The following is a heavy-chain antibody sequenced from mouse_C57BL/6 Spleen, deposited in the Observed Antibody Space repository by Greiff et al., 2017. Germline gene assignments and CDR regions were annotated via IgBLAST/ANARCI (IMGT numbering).Heavy chain of an antibody. CDR3: ARTMSNYVGYAMDY. D-gene: IGHD2-5*01. V-gene: IGHV1-82*01. CDR1: GYAFSSSW. J-gene: IGHJ4*01. CDR2: IYPGDGDT. Sequence: VKLMESGPELVKPGASVKISCKASGYAFSSSWMNWVKQRPGKGLEWIGRIYPGDGDTNYNGKFKGKATLTADKSSSTAYMQLSSLTSEDSAVYFCARTMSNYVGYAMDYWGQGTSVTVSS.